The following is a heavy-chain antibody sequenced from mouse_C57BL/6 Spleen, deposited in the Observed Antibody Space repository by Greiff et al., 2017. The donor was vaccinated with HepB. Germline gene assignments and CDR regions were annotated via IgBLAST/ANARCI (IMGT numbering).Heavy chain of an antibody. V-gene: IGHV2-4*01. CDR1: GFSLTSYG. CDR2: IWSGGST. J-gene: IGHJ1*03. CDR3: AKSPYYYGSSSWYFDV. Sequence: VKLQESGPGLVQPSQSLSITCTVSGFSLTSYGVHWVRQPPGKGLEWLGVIWSGGSTDYNAAFISRLSISKDNSKSQVFFKMNSLQADDTAIYYCAKSPYYYGSSSWYFDVWGTGTTVTVSS. D-gene: IGHD1-1*01.